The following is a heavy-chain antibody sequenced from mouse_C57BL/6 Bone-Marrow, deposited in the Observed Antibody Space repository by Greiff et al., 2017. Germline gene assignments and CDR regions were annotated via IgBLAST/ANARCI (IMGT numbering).Heavy chain of an antibody. V-gene: IGHV5-17*01. CDR2: ISSGSSTI. CDR1: GFTFSDYG. D-gene: IGHD2-4*01. J-gene: IGHJ2*01. Sequence: EVKLVESGGGLVKPGGSLKLSCAASGFTFSDYGMHWVRQAPEQGLEWVAYISSGSSTIYYADTVKGRFTISRDNAKNTLFLQMTSLRSEDTAMYYCARRDYPFFDYWGQGTTLTVSS. CDR3: ARRDYPFFDY.